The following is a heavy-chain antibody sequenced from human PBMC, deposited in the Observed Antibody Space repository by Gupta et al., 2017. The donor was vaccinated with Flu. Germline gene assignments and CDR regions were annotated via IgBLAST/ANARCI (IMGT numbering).Heavy chain of an antibody. Sequence: QVQLVESGGGVVQPGRSLRLSCAASGFTFSSYGMHWVRQAPGKGLEWVAVISYDGSNKYYADSVKGRFTISRDNSKNTLYLQMNSLRAEDTAVYYCAKTSPTVTYFDYWGQGTLVTVSS. CDR2: ISYDGSNK. V-gene: IGHV3-30*18. CDR1: GFTFSSYG. CDR3: AKTSPTVTYFDY. D-gene: IGHD4-17*01. J-gene: IGHJ4*02.